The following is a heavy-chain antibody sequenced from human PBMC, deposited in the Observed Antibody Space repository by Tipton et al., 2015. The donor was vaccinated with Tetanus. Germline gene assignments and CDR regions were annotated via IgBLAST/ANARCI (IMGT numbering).Heavy chain of an antibody. J-gene: IGHJ5*01. V-gene: IGHV3-11*01. CDR1: GFTFSDYY. D-gene: IGHD3-22*01. Sequence: SLRLSCAASGFTFSDYYMTWIRQAPGKGLEWVSYISRSSRTIYYADSVKGRFTISRDNAKNSLYLQMSSLRAEDTAVYYCAREVNHYDSSDYFTQIPWFDSWGRGALVTVSS. CDR2: ISRSSRTI. CDR3: AREVNHYDSSDYFTQIPWFDS.